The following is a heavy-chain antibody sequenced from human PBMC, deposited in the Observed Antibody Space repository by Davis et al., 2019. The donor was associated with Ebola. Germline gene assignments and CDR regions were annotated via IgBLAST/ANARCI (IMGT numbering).Heavy chain of an antibody. CDR1: GYTFTSYA. D-gene: IGHD2-15*01. CDR3: ARENQDIVVVVAATGGGNWFDP. Sequence: ASVKVSCKASGYTFTSYAMHWVRQAPGQRLEWMGWINAGNGNTKYSQKFQGRVPITADESTSTAYMELSSLRSEDTAVYYCARENQDIVVVVAATGGGNWFDPWGQGTLVTVSS. CDR2: INAGNGNT. J-gene: IGHJ5*02. V-gene: IGHV1-3*01.